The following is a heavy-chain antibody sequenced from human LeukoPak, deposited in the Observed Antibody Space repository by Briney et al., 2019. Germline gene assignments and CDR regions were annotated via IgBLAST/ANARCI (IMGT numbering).Heavy chain of an antibody. CDR2: IYYSGTT. CDR1: GGSISSGPYY. V-gene: IGHV4-39*01. J-gene: IGHJ4*02. D-gene: IGHD3-16*01. Sequence: SETLSLTCTVSGGSISSGPYYWGCIRQPPGKGLEWIGSIYYSGTTYHNPSLKSRVTISVDTSTNQFSLRLSSVTAADTAVYYCARHLGKPGELDYWGQGTLVTVSS. CDR3: ARHLGKPGELDY.